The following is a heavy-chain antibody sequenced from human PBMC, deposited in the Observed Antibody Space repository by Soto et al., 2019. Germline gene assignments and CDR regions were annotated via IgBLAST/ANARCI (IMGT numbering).Heavy chain of an antibody. D-gene: IGHD3-3*01. CDR3: ARVPLVSYRLGVVGPLDY. CDR1: GFTFSSYW. CDR2: VKQDGSEK. V-gene: IGHV3-7*01. J-gene: IGHJ4*02. Sequence: PGGSLRLSCAASGFTFSSYWMSWVRQAPGKGLEWVANVKQDGSEKYYVDSVKGRFTISRDNAKNSLYLQMNSLRAEDTAVFYCARVPLVSYRLGVVGPLDYWGQGTLVTVSS.